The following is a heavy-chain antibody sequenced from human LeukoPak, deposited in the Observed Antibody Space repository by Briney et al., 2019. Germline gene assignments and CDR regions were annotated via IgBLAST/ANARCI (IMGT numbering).Heavy chain of an antibody. CDR1: DFTLSNYW. J-gene: IGHJ4*02. V-gene: IGHV3-7*01. CDR3: ARDDGDY. Sequence: PGGSLRLSCVASDFTLSNYWMKWVRQAPGKGLEWVATIKPDGSEKYCVDSVKGRFTISKDNAKNSLYLEMNSLRAEDTAVYYCARDDGDYWGQGTLVTVSS. CDR2: IKPDGSEK.